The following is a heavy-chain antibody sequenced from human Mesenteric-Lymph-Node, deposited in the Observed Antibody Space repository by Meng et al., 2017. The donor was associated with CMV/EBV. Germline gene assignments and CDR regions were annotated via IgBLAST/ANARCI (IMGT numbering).Heavy chain of an antibody. CDR2: IRYDGSNK. CDR3: AKDLGITIFENGMDV. Sequence: LSLTCAASGFTFSSYGMHWVRQAPGKGLEWVAFIRYDGSNKYYADSVKGRFTISRDNSKNTLYLQMNSLRAEDTAVYYCAKDLGITIFENGMDVWGQGTTVTVSS. V-gene: IGHV3-30*02. J-gene: IGHJ6*02. CDR1: GFTFSSYG. D-gene: IGHD3-3*01.